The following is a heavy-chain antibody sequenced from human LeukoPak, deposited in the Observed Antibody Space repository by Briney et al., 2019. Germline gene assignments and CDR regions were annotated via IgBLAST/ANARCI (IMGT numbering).Heavy chain of an antibody. CDR2: INQDGREK. J-gene: IGHJ4*02. Sequence: PGGSLRLSCAASGFTFSTYWMSWVRQAPGKGLEWVANINQDGREKYYADSVKGRFPISRDNGKNSLYLQMNSLGAEDTAVYYCARGGKLHPQSPYWGQGTLVTVSS. CDR3: ARGGKLHPQSPY. V-gene: IGHV3-7*01. D-gene: IGHD3-16*01. CDR1: GFTFSTYW.